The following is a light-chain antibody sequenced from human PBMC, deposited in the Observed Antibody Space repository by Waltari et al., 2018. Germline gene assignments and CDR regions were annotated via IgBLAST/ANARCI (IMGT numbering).Light chain of an antibody. CDR3: QSYDTTLSAVV. CDR2: IFS. V-gene: IGLV1-40*01. Sequence: QSVLTQPPSVSGAPGQRVTISCSGTKSNIGADFDVHWYQQVPGTAPKLLLHIFSKRPPGVSDRFSGFKSGASASLVITGLQAEDEAMYYCQSYDTTLSAVVFGGGTRLTV. J-gene: IGLJ2*01. CDR1: KSNIGADFD.